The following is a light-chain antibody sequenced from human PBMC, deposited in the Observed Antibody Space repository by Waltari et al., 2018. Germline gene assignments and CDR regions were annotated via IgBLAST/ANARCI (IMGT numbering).Light chain of an antibody. J-gene: IGKJ2*01. CDR1: QSVNNY. CDR3: QQRSNWLYT. Sequence: EIVLTQSPATLSLSPGERATLSCRASQSVNNYLAWYQQRPGQAPRLLIYDASNRATGIPARFSGSGSGTDFTLTISSLEPEDFAVYYCQQRSNWLYTCGQGTKLEIK. V-gene: IGKV3-11*01. CDR2: DAS.